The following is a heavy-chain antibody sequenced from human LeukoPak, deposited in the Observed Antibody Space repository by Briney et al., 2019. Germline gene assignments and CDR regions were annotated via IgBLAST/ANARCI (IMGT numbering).Heavy chain of an antibody. CDR3: ASGRKSSSATFDY. V-gene: IGHV3-30-3*01. J-gene: IGHJ4*02. CDR1: GFTFSSYA. D-gene: IGHD6-6*01. Sequence: PGGSLRLSCAASGFTFSSYAMHWVRQAPGKGLEWVAVISYDGSNKYYADSVKGRFTISRDNSKNTLYLQMNSLRAADTAVYYCASGRKSSSATFDYWGQGTLVTVSS. CDR2: ISYDGSNK.